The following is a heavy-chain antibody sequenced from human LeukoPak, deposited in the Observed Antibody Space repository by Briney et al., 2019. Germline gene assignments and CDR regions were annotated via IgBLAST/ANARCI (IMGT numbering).Heavy chain of an antibody. CDR2: IYYSGST. CDR3: ASAGSGWSFDY. D-gene: IGHD6-19*01. Sequence: PSETLSLTCTVSGGSISSSSYYWCWIRQPPGKGLEWIGSIYYSGSTNYNPSLKSRVTISVDMSKNQFSLKLSSVTAADTAVYYCASAGSGWSFDYWGEGSLVTVSS. V-gene: IGHV4-39*07. J-gene: IGHJ4*02. CDR1: GGSISSSSYY.